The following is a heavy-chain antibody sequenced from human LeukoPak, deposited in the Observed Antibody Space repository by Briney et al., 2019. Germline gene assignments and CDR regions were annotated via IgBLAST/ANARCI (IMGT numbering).Heavy chain of an antibody. CDR2: IYYSGST. Sequence: SETLSLTCTVSGGSISSSTYYWGWIRQPPGKGLEWIGSIYYSGSTYYNASLKSRVTISADTSKNQFSLKLSSVTAADTAVYYCARPLSGSSSWHGDAFDTWGQGTMVTVSS. CDR1: GGSISSSTYY. CDR3: ARPLSGSSSWHGDAFDT. J-gene: IGHJ3*02. V-gene: IGHV4-39*01. D-gene: IGHD6-13*01.